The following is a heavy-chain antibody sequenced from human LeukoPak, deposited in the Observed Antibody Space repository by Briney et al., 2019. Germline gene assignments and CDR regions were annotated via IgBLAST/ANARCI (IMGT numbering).Heavy chain of an antibody. D-gene: IGHD5-12*01. V-gene: IGHV4-59*01. CDR1: GGSISSYY. J-gene: IGHJ4*02. Sequence: SETLSLTCTVSGGSISSYYWSWIRQPPGKGLEWIGYIYYSGSTNYNPSLKSRVTISVDTSKNQFSLKPSSVTAADTAVYCCARDFSGYSGIFDYWGQGTLVTVSS. CDR2: IYYSGST. CDR3: ARDFSGYSGIFDY.